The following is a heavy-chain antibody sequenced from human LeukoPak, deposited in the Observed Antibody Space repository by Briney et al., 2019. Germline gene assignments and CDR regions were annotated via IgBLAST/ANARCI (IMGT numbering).Heavy chain of an antibody. CDR3: AKDLVGAALDY. V-gene: IGHV3-21*01. J-gene: IGHJ4*02. CDR1: GFTFSSYS. CDR2: ISSSSSYI. Sequence: GESLRLSCAASGFTFSSYSMNWVRQAPGKGLEWVSSISSSSSYIYYADSVKGRFTISRDNSKNTLYLQMDSLRAEDTAVYYCAKDLVGAALDYWGQGTLVTVSS. D-gene: IGHD1-26*01.